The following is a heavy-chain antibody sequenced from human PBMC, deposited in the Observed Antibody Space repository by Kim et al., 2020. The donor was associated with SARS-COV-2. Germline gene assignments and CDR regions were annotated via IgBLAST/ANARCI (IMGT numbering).Heavy chain of an antibody. V-gene: IGHV7-4-1*02. Sequence: ASVKVSCKASGYTFTSYAMNWVRQAPGQGLEWMGWINTNTGNPTYAQGFTGRFVFSLDTSVSTAYLQISSLKAEDTAVYYCARVYRRWGSGSYLGMDVCGQGTTVTVSS. CDR2: INTNTGNP. J-gene: IGHJ6*02. CDR3: ARVYRRWGSGSYLGMDV. D-gene: IGHD3-10*01. CDR1: GYTFTSYA.